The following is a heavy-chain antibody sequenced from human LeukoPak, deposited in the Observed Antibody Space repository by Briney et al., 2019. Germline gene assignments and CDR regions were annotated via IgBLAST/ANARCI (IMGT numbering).Heavy chain of an antibody. CDR2: TGRT. V-gene: IGHV4-39*01. D-gene: IGHD3-22*01. Sequence: TGRTYYSPSPKSRVTMSVDTSNNQFSLNLRSVTAADTAVYYCARRRYYDGSGYLEWGQGTLLSVSS. CDR3: ARRRYYDGSGYLE. J-gene: IGHJ1*01.